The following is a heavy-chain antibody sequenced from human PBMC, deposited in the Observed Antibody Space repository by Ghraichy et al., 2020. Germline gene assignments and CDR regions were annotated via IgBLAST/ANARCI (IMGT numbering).Heavy chain of an antibody. CDR2: ISYDGSNK. J-gene: IGHJ4*02. Sequence: GGSLRLSCAASGFTFSSYAMHWVRQAPGKGLEWVAVISYDGSNKYYADSVKGRFTISRDNSKNTLYLQMNSLRAEDTAVYYCARDLYYYGSGSVYWGQGTLVTVSS. CDR3: ARDLYYYGSGSVY. D-gene: IGHD3-10*01. V-gene: IGHV3-30-3*01. CDR1: GFTFSSYA.